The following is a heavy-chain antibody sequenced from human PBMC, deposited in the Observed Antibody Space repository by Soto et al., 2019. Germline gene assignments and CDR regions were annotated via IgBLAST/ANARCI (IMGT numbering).Heavy chain of an antibody. CDR3: AKDIRGSGSCVDY. D-gene: IGHD3-10*01. Sequence: EVQLVESGGGLVQPGRSLRLSCAASGFTFDDYAMHWVRQAPGKGLEWVSGISWNSGSIGYADSVKGRFTISRDNAKNSLYLQMNSLRAEDTALYYCAKDIRGSGSCVDYWGQGTLVTVSS. V-gene: IGHV3-9*01. CDR1: GFTFDDYA. J-gene: IGHJ4*02. CDR2: ISWNSGSI.